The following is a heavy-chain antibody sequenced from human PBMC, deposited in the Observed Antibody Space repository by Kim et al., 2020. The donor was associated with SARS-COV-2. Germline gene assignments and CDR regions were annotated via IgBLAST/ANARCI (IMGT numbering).Heavy chain of an antibody. D-gene: IGHD3-22*01. V-gene: IGHV3-74*01. CDR3: ARAGDYDISGYYGFFHH. Sequence: VKSRFTISRDNARNTLYLQMNSLRPEDTAVYYCARAGDYDISGYYGFFHHWGQSALVTVSS. J-gene: IGHJ1*01.